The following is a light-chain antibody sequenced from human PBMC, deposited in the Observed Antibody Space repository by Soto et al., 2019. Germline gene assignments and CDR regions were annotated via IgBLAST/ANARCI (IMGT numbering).Light chain of an antibody. CDR2: GNT. V-gene: IGLV1-40*01. Sequence: QSVLTQPPSVSGAPGQRVTISCTGSSSNIGAGYDVHWYQQLPGTAPKLLIYGNTNRPSGVPDRFSGSKSGTSASLAITGLQAEDEADYYCSSYAGSNLGVVFGGGTKLTVL. CDR3: SSYAGSNLGVV. CDR1: SSNIGAGYD. J-gene: IGLJ2*01.